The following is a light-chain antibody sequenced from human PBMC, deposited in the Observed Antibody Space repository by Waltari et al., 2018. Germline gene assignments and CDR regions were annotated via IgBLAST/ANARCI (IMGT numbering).Light chain of an antibody. CDR2: GAS. V-gene: IGKV4-1*01. J-gene: IGKJ1*01. CDR3: QQYYSFPQT. CDR1: QSVLYSSDNKNY. Sequence: DIVMTQSPDSLAVSLGERATINCKSSQSVLYSSDNKNYLTWYQQKPGQPPELRIYGASTRESGVPDRFSGSGSGTDFTLTISRLQAEDVAVYYCQQYYSFPQTFGQGTKVEIK.